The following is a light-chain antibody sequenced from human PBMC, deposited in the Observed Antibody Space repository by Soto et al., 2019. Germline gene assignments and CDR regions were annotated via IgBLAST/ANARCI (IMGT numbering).Light chain of an antibody. CDR2: DNN. CDR3: GTWDSSLSALYV. Sequence: QSALTQPPSVSAAPGQKVTISCSGSSSNIGNNYVSWYQQLPGTAPKLLIYDNNKRPSGIPDRFSGSKSGTSATLGITGLQTGDEADYYCGTWDSSLSALYVFGTGTKFTVL. J-gene: IGLJ1*01. CDR1: SSNIGNNY. V-gene: IGLV1-51*01.